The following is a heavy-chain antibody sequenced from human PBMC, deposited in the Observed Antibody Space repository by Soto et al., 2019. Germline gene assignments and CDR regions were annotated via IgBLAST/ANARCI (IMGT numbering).Heavy chain of an antibody. V-gene: IGHV3-30*18. CDR3: AKDTLSSVVPYFYYGLDA. Sequence: QGQLVESGGGVVQAGQSLRLSCAASGFVFADYGVHWVRQAPGKGLDWVAVISFDGTNKFYADSVKGRFTISRDSSNNTLYLQMSSLRTEDTAVYYCAKDTLSSVVPYFYYGLDAWGKGTTVTVSS. CDR2: ISFDGTNK. CDR1: GFVFADYG. D-gene: IGHD3-10*02. J-gene: IGHJ6*04.